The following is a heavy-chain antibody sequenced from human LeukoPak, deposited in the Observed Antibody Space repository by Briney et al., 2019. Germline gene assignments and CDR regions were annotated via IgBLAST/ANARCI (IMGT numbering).Heavy chain of an antibody. Sequence: PGGSLRLSCAASGFTVSSNYMTWARQAPGKGLEWVSIIYSGGTTYYADSVKGRFTVSRDNSKNTFYLQMNSLRAEDTAAYFYSRGSCTDNSCYAFDYWGQGTLVTVSS. CDR3: SRGSCTDNSCYAFDY. J-gene: IGHJ4*02. CDR2: IYSGGTT. D-gene: IGHD2-2*01. V-gene: IGHV3-66*01. CDR1: GFTVSSNY.